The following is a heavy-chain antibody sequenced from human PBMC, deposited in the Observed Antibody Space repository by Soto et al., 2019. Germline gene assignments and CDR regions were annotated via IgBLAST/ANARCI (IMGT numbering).Heavy chain of an antibody. CDR2: IYYSGST. CDR1: GGSISSCDYY. J-gene: IGHJ4*02. CDR3: ARVQSYGIDY. V-gene: IGHV4-30-4*01. D-gene: IGHD5-18*01. Sequence: SETLSLTCTVSGGSISSCDYYWSWIRQPPGKGLEWIGYIYYSGSTYYNPSLKSRVTISVDTSKNQFSLKLSSVTAADTAVYECARVQSYGIDYWGQGTLVTVSS.